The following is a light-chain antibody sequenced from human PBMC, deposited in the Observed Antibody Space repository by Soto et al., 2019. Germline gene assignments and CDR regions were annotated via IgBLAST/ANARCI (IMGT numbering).Light chain of an antibody. CDR1: SSNIGAGYD. V-gene: IGLV1-40*01. J-gene: IGLJ1*01. Sequence: QSVRRHPRSVCWAPGHRVAISCTGSSSNIGAGYDVHWYQQLPGTAPKLLIYGNSNRPSGVPDRFSGSKSGTSASLAITGLQAEDEADYYCQSYDSSLSDYHVFGTGTKVAVL. CDR2: GNS. CDR3: QSYDSSLSDYHV.